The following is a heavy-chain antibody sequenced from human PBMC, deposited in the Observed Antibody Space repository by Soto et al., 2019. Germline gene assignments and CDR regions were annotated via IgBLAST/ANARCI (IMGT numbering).Heavy chain of an antibody. D-gene: IGHD3-3*01. J-gene: IGHJ5*02. CDR3: ARLRFGVVRNNWFDP. CDR2: ISAYNGNT. V-gene: IGHV1-18*01. CDR1: GYTFTSYG. Sequence: QVPLVQSGAEVKKPGASVKVSCKASGYTFTSYGISWVRQAPGQGLEWMGWISAYNGNTNYAQKLQGRVTMTTDTSTSTAYMELRSLRSDDTAVYYCARLRFGVVRNNWFDPWGQGTLVTVSS.